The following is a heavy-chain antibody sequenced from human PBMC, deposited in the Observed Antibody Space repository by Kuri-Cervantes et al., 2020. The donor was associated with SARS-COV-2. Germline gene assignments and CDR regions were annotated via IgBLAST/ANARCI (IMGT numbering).Heavy chain of an antibody. CDR2: ISGNGGTH. Sequence: GGSLRLSCAASGFTFRDYAMSWVRQAPGKGLEWVSGISGNGGTHHYADSVKGRSAISRDNAKNSLYLQMNSLRAEDTALYYCAKETIGFDYWGQGTLVTVSS. D-gene: IGHD3-16*01. V-gene: IGHV3-23*01. CDR3: AKETIGFDY. J-gene: IGHJ4*02. CDR1: GFTFRDYA.